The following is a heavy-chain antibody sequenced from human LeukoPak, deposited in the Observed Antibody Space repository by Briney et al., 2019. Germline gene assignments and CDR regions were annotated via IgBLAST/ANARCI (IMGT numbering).Heavy chain of an antibody. CDR3: ASTGMATIYTPFDY. J-gene: IGHJ4*02. Sequence: ASVKVSCKASGGTFSSYDISWVRQAPGQGLERMGGIIPFFGTANYAQKFQGRVTITTDEATSTAYMELSSLRSEDTAVYYCASTGMATIYTPFDYWGQGTLVTVSS. CDR2: IIPFFGTA. V-gene: IGHV1-69*05. CDR1: GGTFSSYD. D-gene: IGHD5-24*01.